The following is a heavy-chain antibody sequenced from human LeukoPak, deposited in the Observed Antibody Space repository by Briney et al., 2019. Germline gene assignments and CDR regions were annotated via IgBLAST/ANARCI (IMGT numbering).Heavy chain of an antibody. CDR3: ARVESHGSLGV. CDR2: INTKTGNP. CDR1: GYTFTIYA. J-gene: IGHJ6*04. Sequence: GASVKVSCKSSGYTFTIYAMNWVRQAPGQGLEWMGWINTKTGNPKYAQGFTGRFVFSLDTSLSTAYLHISSLKAEDTAVYYCARVESHGSLGVWGKGTTVTVSS. V-gene: IGHV7-4-1*02. D-gene: IGHD3-3*01.